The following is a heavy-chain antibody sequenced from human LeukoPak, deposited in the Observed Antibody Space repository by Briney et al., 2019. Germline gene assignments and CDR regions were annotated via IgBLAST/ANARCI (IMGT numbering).Heavy chain of an antibody. CDR2: IWYDGSNK. J-gene: IGHJ6*04. D-gene: IGHD3-10*01. V-gene: IGHV3-33*01. CDR1: GFTFSSYG. Sequence: GGSLRLSCAASGFTFSSYGMHWVRQAPGKGLEWVAAIWYDGSNKYYADSVKGRFTISRDNSKNTLYLQMNSLRAEDTAVYYCAGDGITMVRGVSFYYGMDVWGKGTTVTVSS. CDR3: AGDGITMVRGVSFYYGMDV.